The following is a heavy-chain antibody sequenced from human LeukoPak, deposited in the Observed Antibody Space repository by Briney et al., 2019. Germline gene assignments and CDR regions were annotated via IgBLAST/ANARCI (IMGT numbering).Heavy chain of an antibody. J-gene: IGHJ6*02. D-gene: IGHD2/OR15-2a*01. CDR1: GGSISSSSYY. V-gene: IGHV4-39*07. Sequence: SETLSLTCTVSGGSISSSSYYWGWIRQPPGKGLEWIGSIYTSGSTNYNPSLKSRVTMSVDTSKNQFSLKLSSVTAADTAVYYCARVSTQGSDYYYGMDVWGQGTTVTVSS. CDR2: IYTSGST. CDR3: ARVSTQGSDYYYGMDV.